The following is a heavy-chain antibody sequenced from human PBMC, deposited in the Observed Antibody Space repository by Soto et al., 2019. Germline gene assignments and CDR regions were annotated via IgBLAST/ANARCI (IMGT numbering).Heavy chain of an antibody. CDR1: GYTFTKYW. J-gene: IGHJ4*02. V-gene: IGHV5-51*01. Sequence: PGESLKISCKASGYTFTKYWIGWVRQMPGKGLEWMGIIYPGDSDTRYSPSFQGQVTISADKSINTAYLQWSSLKASDTAMYYCARRAGYTISWYHFDFWGQGSLVPVAS. CDR2: IYPGDSDT. D-gene: IGHD6-13*01. CDR3: ARRAGYTISWYHFDF.